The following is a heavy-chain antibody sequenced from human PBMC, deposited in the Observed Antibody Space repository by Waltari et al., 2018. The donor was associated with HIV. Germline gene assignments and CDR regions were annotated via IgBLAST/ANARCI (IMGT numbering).Heavy chain of an antibody. Sequence: EVQLVESGGGLIEPGGSLRLTCEASGFTISDNYMSWVRQAPGKGLEWVSVIYSGGSTYYADSVKGRFTISRDNSKNTLSLHMNSLRAEDTAVYYCARDPRSSGYYGMDVWGQGATVTVSS. CDR1: GFTISDNY. V-gene: IGHV3-53*01. J-gene: IGHJ6*02. CDR3: ARDPRSSGYYGMDV. D-gene: IGHD1-26*01. CDR2: IYSGGST.